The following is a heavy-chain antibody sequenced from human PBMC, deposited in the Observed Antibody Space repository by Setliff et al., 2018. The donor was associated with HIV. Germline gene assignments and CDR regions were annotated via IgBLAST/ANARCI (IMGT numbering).Heavy chain of an antibody. V-gene: IGHV3-7*03. Sequence: GGSLRLSCAASEFTFNTSWMSWVRQAPGKGLEWVANLKQDGSDKYYMDSVKGRFTISRDNAKNSLYLQMNSLRVEDTAVYYCARDHNDGGNYFDYWGQGTLVTVPQ. D-gene: IGHD2-15*01. CDR3: ARDHNDGGNYFDY. J-gene: IGHJ4*02. CDR2: LKQDGSDK. CDR1: EFTFNTSW.